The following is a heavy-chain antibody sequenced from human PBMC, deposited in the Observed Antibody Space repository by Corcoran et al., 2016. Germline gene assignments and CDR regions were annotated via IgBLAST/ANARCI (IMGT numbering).Heavy chain of an antibody. CDR3: ARQLGDYGEGRWFDP. CDR1: GGSISSSSYY. Sequence: QLQLQESGPGLVKPSETLSLTCTVSGGSISSSSYYWGWIRQPPGKGLEWIGSIYYSGSTYYNPSPKSRVTLSVDTSKNQFSLKLSSVTAADTAVYYCARQLGDYGEGRWFDPWGQGTLVTVSS. CDR2: IYYSGST. D-gene: IGHD4-17*01. V-gene: IGHV4-39*01. J-gene: IGHJ5*02.